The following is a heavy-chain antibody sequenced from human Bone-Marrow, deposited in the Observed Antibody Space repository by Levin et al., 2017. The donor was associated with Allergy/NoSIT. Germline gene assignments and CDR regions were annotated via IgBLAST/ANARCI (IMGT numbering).Heavy chain of an antibody. CDR3: TTEQFYDFWGPEEPDYYYYYMDV. Sequence: PGGSLRLSCAASGFTFSNAWMSWVRQAPGKGLEWVGRIKSKTDGGTTDYAAPVKGRFTISRDDSKNTLYLQMNSLKTEDTAVYYCTTEQFYDFWGPEEPDYYYYYMDVWGKGTTVTVSS. D-gene: IGHD3-3*01. CDR2: IKSKTDGGTT. V-gene: IGHV3-15*01. J-gene: IGHJ6*03. CDR1: GFTFSNAW.